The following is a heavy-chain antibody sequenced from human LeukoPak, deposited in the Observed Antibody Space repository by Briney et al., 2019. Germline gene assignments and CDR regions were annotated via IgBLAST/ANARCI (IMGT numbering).Heavy chain of an antibody. CDR1: GGSFSGYF. CDR3: ARHRYGRDTSCFGF. J-gene: IGHJ4*02. D-gene: IGHD2-2*01. Sequence: SETLSLTCAVYGGSFSGYFLSWIRQPPGKGLEWIGEINHSGSTNYNPSLKSRVTISVDTSKNQFSLKLSSVTAADTAVYYCARHRYGRDTSCFGFWGQGTLVTVSS. V-gene: IGHV4-34*01. CDR2: INHSGST.